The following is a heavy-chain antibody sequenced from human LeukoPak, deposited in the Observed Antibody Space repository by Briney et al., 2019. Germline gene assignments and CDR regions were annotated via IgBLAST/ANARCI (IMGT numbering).Heavy chain of an antibody. D-gene: IGHD2-8*02. CDR3: ARGYWFYFDY. Sequence: SQTLTLTCTVSGGSISSGSYYWSWIRQPAGKGLEWIGRIYIRGSTSYNPALKSRVTISVDTSKNQFSLKLSSVTAADTAVYYCARGYWFYFDYWGQGTLVTLSS. CDR1: GGSISSGSYY. V-gene: IGHV4-61*02. J-gene: IGHJ4*02. CDR2: IYIRGST.